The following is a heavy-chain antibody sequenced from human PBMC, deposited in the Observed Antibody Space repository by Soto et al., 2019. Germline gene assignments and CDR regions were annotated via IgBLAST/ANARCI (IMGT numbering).Heavy chain of an antibody. Sequence: PGGSLRLSCAASGFTFSSYDMHWVRQATGKGLEWVSAIGTAGDTYYPGSVKGRFTISRENAKNSLYLQMNSLRDEDTAVYYCARESRFLEWLSLNWFDPWGQGTLVTVSS. J-gene: IGHJ5*02. CDR3: ARESRFLEWLSLNWFDP. D-gene: IGHD3-3*01. V-gene: IGHV3-13*01. CDR2: IGTAGDT. CDR1: GFTFSSYD.